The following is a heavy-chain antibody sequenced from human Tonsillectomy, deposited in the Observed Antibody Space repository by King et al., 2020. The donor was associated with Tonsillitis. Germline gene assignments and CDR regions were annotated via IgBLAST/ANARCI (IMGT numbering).Heavy chain of an antibody. Sequence: VQLVESGGGLVQPGGSLRLSCAASGFTFSSYDMHWVRQATGKGLEWVSAIGTAGDTYYPGSVKGRFTISRENAKNSLYLQMNSLRAGDTAVYYCARDAFRGAFDYWGQGTLVTVSS. V-gene: IGHV3-13*01. CDR1: GFTFSSYD. CDR3: ARDAFRGAFDY. CDR2: IGTAGDT. J-gene: IGHJ4*02.